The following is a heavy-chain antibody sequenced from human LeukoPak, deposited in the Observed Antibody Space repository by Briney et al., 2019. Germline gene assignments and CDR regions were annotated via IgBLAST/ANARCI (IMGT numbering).Heavy chain of an antibody. CDR2: IYTTGRT. V-gene: IGHV4-4*07. Sequence: SETLSLNCSVSGGSINSYWWSWIRQPAGKGLEFIGRIYTTGRTNYNPPLKSRVSMSVDTSKNKFSLELRSVTAADTAVYFCARAGYTISSYRFDYWGQGALVTVSS. CDR1: GGSINSYW. CDR3: ARAGYTISSYRFDY. J-gene: IGHJ4*02. D-gene: IGHD3-16*02.